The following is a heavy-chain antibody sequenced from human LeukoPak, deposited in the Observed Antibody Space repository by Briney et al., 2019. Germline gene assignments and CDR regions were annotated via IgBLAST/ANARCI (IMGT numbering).Heavy chain of an antibody. Sequence: PGGSLRLSCAASGFTFSDYYMSWIRQAPGKGLEWVSYISSSGSYTNYADSVKGRFTISRDNAKNSLYLQMISLRAEDTAVYYCARDSWGLSSFFPFFDYWGQGTLVTVSS. CDR3: ARDSWGLSSFFPFFDY. V-gene: IGHV3-11*05. D-gene: IGHD3-16*01. CDR2: ISSSGSYT. CDR1: GFTFSDYY. J-gene: IGHJ4*02.